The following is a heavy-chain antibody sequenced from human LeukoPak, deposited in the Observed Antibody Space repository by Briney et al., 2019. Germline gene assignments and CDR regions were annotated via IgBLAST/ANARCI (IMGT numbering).Heavy chain of an antibody. CDR1: GGSFSGYY. V-gene: IGHV4-34*11. CDR3: AREAQGRSFPLYYFDS. J-gene: IGHJ4*01. CDR2: VYYSGST. Sequence: SETLSLTCAVYGGSFSGYYWSWIRQPPGKGLEYIGYVYYSGSTNYNPSLKSRVAMSLDTSKNQFSLRLTSVTPADTAVYYCAREAQGRSFPLYYFDSWGQGTLVSV. D-gene: IGHD2-8*01.